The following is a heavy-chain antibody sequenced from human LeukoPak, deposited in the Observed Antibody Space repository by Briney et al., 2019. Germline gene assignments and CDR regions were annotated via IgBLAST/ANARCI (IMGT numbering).Heavy chain of an antibody. V-gene: IGHV3-30-3*01. CDR2: ISYDGSNK. D-gene: IGHD3-16*01. J-gene: IGHJ6*02. Sequence: GGSLRLSCAASGFTFSSYAMHWVRQAPGKGLEWVAVISYDGSNKYYADSVKGRFTISRDNSKNTLYLQMNSLRAEDTAVYYCARDMNTHAHWEGDGMDVWGQGTTVTVSS. CDR3: ARDMNTHAHWEGDGMDV. CDR1: GFTFSSYA.